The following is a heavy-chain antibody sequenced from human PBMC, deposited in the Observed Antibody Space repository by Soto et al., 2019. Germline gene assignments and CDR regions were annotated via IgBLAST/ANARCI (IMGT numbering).Heavy chain of an antibody. CDR2: INPNGGTT. CDR1: GYTFSNYY. CDR3: ARDEGFCSGGSCTGWFDP. Sequence: QVQLVQSGAELQKPGASVKVSCKASGYTFSNYYINWVRQAPGQGLEWVGVINPNGGTTMYAQKFQGRVNMTRDTSTNTFYMTLSSLRSEDTALYYCARDEGFCSGGSCTGWFDPWGQGTLVTVSS. V-gene: IGHV1-46*01. D-gene: IGHD2-15*01. J-gene: IGHJ5*02.